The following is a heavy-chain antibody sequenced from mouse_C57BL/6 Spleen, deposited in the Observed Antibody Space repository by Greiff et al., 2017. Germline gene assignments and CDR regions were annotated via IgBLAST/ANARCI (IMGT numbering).Heavy chain of an antibody. J-gene: IGHJ3*01. D-gene: IGHD1-1*01. CDR3: ARDPEGGSSPWFAY. Sequence: EVQGVESGGGLVKPGGSLKLSCAASGFTFSSYAMSWVRQTPEKRLEWVATISDGGSYTYYPDNVKGRVTISRDNAKNNLYLQMSHLKSEDTAMYYCARDPEGGSSPWFAYWGQGTLVTVSA. V-gene: IGHV5-4*01. CDR1: GFTFSSYA. CDR2: ISDGGSYT.